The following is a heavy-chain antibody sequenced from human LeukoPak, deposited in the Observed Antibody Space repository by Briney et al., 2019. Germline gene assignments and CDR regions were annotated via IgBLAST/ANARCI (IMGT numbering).Heavy chain of an antibody. CDR3: GRHVGRAGDEPYFDY. Sequence: SETLSLTCTVSGGSISSRRYYWGWIRQPPGQGLEWIGSIYNSGIMYYDPSLKSRVTISVDTSKNQFSLNLISVTAADMAVYYCGRHVGRAGDEPYFDYWGQGALVTVSS. CDR1: GGSISSRRYY. V-gene: IGHV4-39*01. D-gene: IGHD4-17*01. CDR2: IYNSGIM. J-gene: IGHJ4*02.